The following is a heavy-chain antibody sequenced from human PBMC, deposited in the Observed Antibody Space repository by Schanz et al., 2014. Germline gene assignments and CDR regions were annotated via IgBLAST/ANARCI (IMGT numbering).Heavy chain of an antibody. Sequence: QVQLVESGGGVVQPGRSLRLSCAASGFTFSSYGMHWVRQAPGKGLEWVAAMSYDGSIKYYGDSVKGRFTISRDNSKNTLYLHMNALRSEDTAVYYCAKVPSHGDYDYYFDYWGQGTLVTVSS. CDR2: MSYDGSIK. V-gene: IGHV3-30*18. D-gene: IGHD3-22*01. CDR1: GFTFSSYG. J-gene: IGHJ4*02. CDR3: AKVPSHGDYDYYFDY.